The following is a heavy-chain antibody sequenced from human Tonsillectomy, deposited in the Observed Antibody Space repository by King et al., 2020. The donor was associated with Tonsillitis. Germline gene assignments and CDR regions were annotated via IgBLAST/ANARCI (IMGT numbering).Heavy chain of an antibody. D-gene: IGHD3-10*01. J-gene: IGHJ6*02. CDR3: AKDSLRFGASLHYYGMDV. V-gene: IGHV3-9*01. CDR1: GFMFDDYA. CDR2: ISGNSGSI. Sequence: QLVQSGGGLVQPGRSLRLSCTASGFMFDDYAMHWVRQAPGKGLEWVSGISGNSGSIDYADSVKGRFTISRDNAKNSLYLQMNSLRAEDTALYYCAKDSLRFGASLHYYGMDVWGQGTTVTVSS.